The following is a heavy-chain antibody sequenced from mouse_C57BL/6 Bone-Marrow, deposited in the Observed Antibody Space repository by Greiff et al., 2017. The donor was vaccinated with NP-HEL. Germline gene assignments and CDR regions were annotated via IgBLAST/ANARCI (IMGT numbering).Heavy chain of an antibody. CDR1: GYTFTSYG. CDR2: IYPRSGNT. D-gene: IGHD1-1*01. Sequence: QVQLQQSGAELARPGASVKLSCKASGYTFTSYGISWVKQRTGQGLEWIGEIYPRSGNTSYNEKFKGKATLTADKSSSTAYIELRSLTSEDSAVYFCARWDYGSSWGFDYWGKGTTLTVSS. V-gene: IGHV1-81*01. J-gene: IGHJ2*01. CDR3: ARWDYGSSWGFDY.